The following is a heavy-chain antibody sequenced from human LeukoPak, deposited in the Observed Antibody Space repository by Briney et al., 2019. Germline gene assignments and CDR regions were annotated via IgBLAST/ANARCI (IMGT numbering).Heavy chain of an antibody. V-gene: IGHV4-59*12. CDR3: ARALFRGYDYVWGSYRYYYFDY. D-gene: IGHD3-16*02. CDR2: IYYSGTT. CDR1: GGSISSYY. J-gene: IGHJ4*02. Sequence: PSETLSFTCTVSGGSISSYYWSWIRQPPGEGLEWIGYIYYSGTTNYNPSLKSRVTISVDTSKNQFSLKLSSVTAADTAVYYCARALFRGYDYVWGSYRYYYFDYWGQGTLVTVSS.